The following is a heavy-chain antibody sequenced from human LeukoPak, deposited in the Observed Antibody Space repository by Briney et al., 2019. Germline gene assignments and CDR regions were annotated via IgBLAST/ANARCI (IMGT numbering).Heavy chain of an antibody. Sequence: ASVKVSCKASGYTFTSYGISWVRQAPGQGLEWMGWISAYNGNTNYAQKLQGRVTMTTDTSTSTAYMELRGLRSDDTAVYYCAREMLGYANYYYMDVWGKGTTVTVSS. J-gene: IGHJ6*03. V-gene: IGHV1-18*01. CDR1: GYTFTSYG. D-gene: IGHD2-8*01. CDR2: ISAYNGNT. CDR3: AREMLGYANYYYMDV.